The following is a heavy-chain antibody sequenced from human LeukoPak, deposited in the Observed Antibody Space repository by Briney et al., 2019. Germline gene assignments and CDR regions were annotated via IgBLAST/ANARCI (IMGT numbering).Heavy chain of an antibody. CDR3: ASLQPTVVILSYYYYGMDV. CDR2: ISYDGSNK. J-gene: IGHJ6*02. CDR1: GFTFSSYA. D-gene: IGHD4-23*01. V-gene: IGHV3-30-3*01. Sequence: QPGRSLRLSCAASGFTFSSYAMHWVRQAPGKGLEWVAVISYDGSNKYYADSVKGRFTISRDNSKNTLYLQMNSLRAEDTAVYYCASLQPTVVILSYYYYGMDVWGQGTTVTVSS.